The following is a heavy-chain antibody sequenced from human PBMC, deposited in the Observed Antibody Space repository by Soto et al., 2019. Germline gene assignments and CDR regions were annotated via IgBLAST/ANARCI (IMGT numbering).Heavy chain of an antibody. CDR3: ARDRKYSKYCGDDGGHYFDH. D-gene: IGHD2-21*02. CDR1: GFTFSSYD. Sequence: GGSLTLSCAAPGFTFSSYDLSLVRQAPGKGLEWVSVIAGSGGSTYYADSVKGRFTISRDNSKNTLYLQMNSLRVEDTAIYYCARDRKYSKYCGDDGGHYFDHWGQGTLVTVSS. CDR2: IAGSGGST. J-gene: IGHJ4*02. V-gene: IGHV3-23*01.